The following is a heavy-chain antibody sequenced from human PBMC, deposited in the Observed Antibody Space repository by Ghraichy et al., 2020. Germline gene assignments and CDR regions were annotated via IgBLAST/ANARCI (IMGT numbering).Heavy chain of an antibody. Sequence: GESLNISCAASGFTFSSYAMSWVRQAPGKGLEWVSAISGSGGSTYYADSVKGRFTISRDNSKNTLYLQMNSLRAEDTAVYYCAKEEASGYVSQTTDYWGQGTLVTVSS. J-gene: IGHJ4*02. V-gene: IGHV3-23*01. D-gene: IGHD5-12*01. CDR2: ISGSGGST. CDR3: AKEEASGYVSQTTDY. CDR1: GFTFSSYA.